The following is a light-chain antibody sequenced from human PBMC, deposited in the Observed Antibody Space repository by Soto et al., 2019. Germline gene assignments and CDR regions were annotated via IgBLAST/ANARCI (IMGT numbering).Light chain of an antibody. CDR3: QQYSNRYT. CDR1: QSVSSS. J-gene: IGKJ2*01. V-gene: IGKV3D-15*01. CDR2: GAS. Sequence: EIVMTQSPATLSVSPGERATLSCRASQSVSSSLAWYQHKPGQAPRLLIYGASIRATGIPGRFSGSGSGTEFTLTISSLQSEDFPAYYCQQYSNRYTFGQGTKLEIK.